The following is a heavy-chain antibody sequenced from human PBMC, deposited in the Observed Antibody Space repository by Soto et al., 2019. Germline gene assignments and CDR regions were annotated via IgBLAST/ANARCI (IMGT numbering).Heavy chain of an antibody. V-gene: IGHV4-31*02. Sequence: SETLSLTCTVSGGSISSGGYYWSWIRQHPGKGLEWIGYIYYSGSTYYNPSLKSRVTISVDTSKNQFSLELSSVTAADTAVYYCARGVGYCSSTSCYIHFDYWGQGTLVTVSS. J-gene: IGHJ4*02. CDR2: IYYSGST. D-gene: IGHD2-2*02. CDR3: ARGVGYCSSTSCYIHFDY. CDR1: GGSISSGGYY.